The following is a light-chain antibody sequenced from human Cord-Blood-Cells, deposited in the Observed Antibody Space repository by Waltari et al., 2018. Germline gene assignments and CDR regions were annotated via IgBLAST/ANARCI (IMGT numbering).Light chain of an antibody. Sequence: EIVMTQSPATLSVSPGERATLSCRASQSVSSNLAWYQQKPGQAPRLLNYGAYTRPTGIPAMFSGSWSGTEFTLTISILQSEDFAVYYCQQYNNWPPLPFGGGTKVEIK. V-gene: IGKV3-15*01. CDR3: QQYNNWPPLP. J-gene: IGKJ4*01. CDR1: QSVSSN. CDR2: GAY.